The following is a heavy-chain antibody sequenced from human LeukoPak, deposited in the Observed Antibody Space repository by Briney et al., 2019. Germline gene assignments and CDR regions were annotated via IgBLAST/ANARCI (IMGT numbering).Heavy chain of an antibody. D-gene: IGHD4-17*01. Sequence: PGGSLKLSCAASGFTFSNYGLHWVRQAPGKGLEWLAVMWFDGSHKYYADSVKGRFTISRDNSKSMLYLQMSGLKTEDTAVYYCGIPPYGDYVFDYWGQGTLVTVSS. CDR2: MWFDGSHK. CDR3: GIPPYGDYVFDY. CDR1: GFTFSNYG. V-gene: IGHV3-33*01. J-gene: IGHJ4*02.